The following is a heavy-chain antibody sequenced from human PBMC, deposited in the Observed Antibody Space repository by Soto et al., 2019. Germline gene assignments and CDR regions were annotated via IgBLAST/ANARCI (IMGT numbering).Heavy chain of an antibody. Sequence: GGSLRLSCAASGFTFSSYAMSWVRQAPGKGLEWVSAISGSGGSTYYADSVKGRFTISRDNSKNTLYLQMNSLRAEDTAVYYCANPGDISGYDYSDYFDYWGQGTLVTVSS. CDR3: ANPGDISGYDYSDYFDY. D-gene: IGHD5-12*01. CDR2: ISGSGGST. CDR1: GFTFSSYA. V-gene: IGHV3-23*01. J-gene: IGHJ4*02.